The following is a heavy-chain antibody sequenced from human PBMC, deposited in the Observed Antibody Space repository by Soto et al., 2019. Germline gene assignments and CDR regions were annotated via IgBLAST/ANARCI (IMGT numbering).Heavy chain of an antibody. D-gene: IGHD6-19*01. CDR2: INAGNGNI. CDR1: GYTFTSYA. J-gene: IGHJ4*02. V-gene: IGHV1-3*01. CDR3: ARDLGGWTDY. Sequence: ASVKVSCKASGYTFTSYAMQWVRQAPGQRLEWMGWINAGNGNIKYLQKFQGRVTITRDTSASTAYMELSSLRSEDTTVYYCARDLGGWTDYWGQGTLVTVSS.